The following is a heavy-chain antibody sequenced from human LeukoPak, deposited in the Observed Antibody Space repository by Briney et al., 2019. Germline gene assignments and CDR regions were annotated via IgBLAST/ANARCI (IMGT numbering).Heavy chain of an antibody. Sequence: GGALRLSCAAAGVTFSSHGMSWVGQAPGKGVEWGSTISGSGDNTYYADSVKGRFPISRDNSKNPLYLQRHSPRAEDTAVDYCAKVTYGSGTYGDFDYWGQGTLVTVSS. V-gene: IGHV3-23*01. CDR1: GVTFSSHG. CDR2: ISGSGDNT. D-gene: IGHD3-10*01. J-gene: IGHJ4*02. CDR3: AKVTYGSGTYGDFDY.